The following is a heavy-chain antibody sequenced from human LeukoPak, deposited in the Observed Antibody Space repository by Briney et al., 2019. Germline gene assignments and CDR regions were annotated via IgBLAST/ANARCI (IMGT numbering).Heavy chain of an antibody. CDR3: ARGSLNYDFWSGPYFDY. D-gene: IGHD3-3*01. Sequence: PGGSLRLSCAASGFTFSSYSMNWVRQAPGKGLEWVSYISSSSSTIYYADSVKGRFTISRDNAKNSLYLQMNSLRAEDTAVYYCARGSLNYDFWSGPYFDYWGQGTLVTVSS. V-gene: IGHV3-48*01. J-gene: IGHJ4*02. CDR2: ISSSSSTI. CDR1: GFTFSSYS.